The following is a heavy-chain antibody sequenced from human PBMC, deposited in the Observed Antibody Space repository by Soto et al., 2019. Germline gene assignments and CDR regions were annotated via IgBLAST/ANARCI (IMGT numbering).Heavy chain of an antibody. CDR2: IQSDGSRT. V-gene: IGHV3-74*01. CDR3: ARGYLGGFDL. CDR1: GFTFNYYW. Sequence: EVQLVESEGGLVQRGGSLRLSCAASGFTFNYYWMHWVRQAPGQGLVWVAHIQSDGSRTTYADSVKGRFTISRDNAKNTMYLQMNSLRAEDTAVYYCARGYLGGFDLWGQGTTVTVSS. J-gene: IGHJ3*01. D-gene: IGHD5-18*01.